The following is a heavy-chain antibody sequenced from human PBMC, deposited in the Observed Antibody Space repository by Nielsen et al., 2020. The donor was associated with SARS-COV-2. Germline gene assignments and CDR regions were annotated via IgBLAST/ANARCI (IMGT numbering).Heavy chain of an antibody. Sequence: SVKVSCKASGGTLYTYAINWVRQAPGQGLEWLGGIIPINPPPNYAPKFQDRVTITADTSTNTVYMELSSLTSEDTAVYYCAAKYGGEWLAVFDYWGQGTQVTVSS. CDR1: GGTLYTYA. CDR2: IIPINPPP. D-gene: IGHD6-19*01. V-gene: IGHV1-69*06. J-gene: IGHJ4*01. CDR3: AAKYGGEWLAVFDY.